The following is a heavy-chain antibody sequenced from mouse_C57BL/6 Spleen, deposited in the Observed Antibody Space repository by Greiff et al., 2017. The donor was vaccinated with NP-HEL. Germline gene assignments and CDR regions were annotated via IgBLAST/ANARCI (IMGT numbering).Heavy chain of an antibody. V-gene: IGHV5-17*01. Sequence: EVKVVESGGGLVKPGGSLKLSCAASGFTFSDYGMHWVRQAPEKGLEWVAYISSGSSTIYYADTVKGRFTISRDNAKNTLFLQMTSLRYEDTAMYYCARRTGTDWYFDVWGTGTTVTVSS. CDR2: ISSGSSTI. CDR3: ARRTGTDWYFDV. D-gene: IGHD4-1*01. J-gene: IGHJ1*03. CDR1: GFTFSDYG.